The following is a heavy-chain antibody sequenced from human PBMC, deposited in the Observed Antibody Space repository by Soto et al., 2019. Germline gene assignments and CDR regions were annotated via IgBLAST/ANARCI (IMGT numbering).Heavy chain of an antibody. CDR2: IYYSGST. Sequence: SETLSLTCTVSGGSFSSSNDYWVWIRQPPGKGLEWIGYIYYSGSTNYNPSLKSRVTISVDTSKNQFSLKLSSVTAADTAVYYCAREVAAAGDFDYWGQGTLVTVSS. CDR3: AREVAAAGDFDY. CDR1: GGSFSSSNDY. V-gene: IGHV4-61*01. D-gene: IGHD6-13*01. J-gene: IGHJ4*02.